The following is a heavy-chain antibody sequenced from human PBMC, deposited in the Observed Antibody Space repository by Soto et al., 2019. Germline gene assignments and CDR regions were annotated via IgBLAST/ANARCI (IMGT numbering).Heavy chain of an antibody. Sequence: VHLQESGPGLVKPSQTLSLTCPASGGSISSGDSYWSWIRQPPGKGLEWIGYIYYSGSTYYNPSLKSRVTISVDTSKNQFSLKLSSVTAADTAVYYCARARYYYDSSGYSRYAFDIWGQGTMVTVSS. CDR3: ARARYYYDSSGYSRYAFDI. D-gene: IGHD3-22*01. CDR2: IYYSGST. CDR1: GGSISSGDSY. J-gene: IGHJ3*02. V-gene: IGHV4-30-4*01.